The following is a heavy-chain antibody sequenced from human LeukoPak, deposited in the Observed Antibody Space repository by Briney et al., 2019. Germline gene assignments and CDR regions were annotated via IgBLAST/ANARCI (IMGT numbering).Heavy chain of an antibody. J-gene: IGHJ6*02. CDR2: IIPILGIA. V-gene: IGHV1-69*04. CDR1: GGTFSSYA. Sequence: SVKVSCKASGGTFSSYAISWVRQAPGQGLEWMGRIIPILGIANYAQKFQGRVTITADKSTSTAYMELRSLRSEDTAVYYCARARDIVATIEYYYYGMDVWGQGTTVTVSS. CDR3: ARARDIVATIEYYYYGMDV. D-gene: IGHD5-12*01.